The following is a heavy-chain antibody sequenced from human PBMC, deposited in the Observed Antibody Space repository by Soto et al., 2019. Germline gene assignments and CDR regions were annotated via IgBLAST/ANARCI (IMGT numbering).Heavy chain of an antibody. J-gene: IGHJ4*02. CDR1: GGTFNTYA. CDR3: AREVQVHTPAFVY. D-gene: IGHD3-10*01. Sequence: QVQLVQSGAEMEKPGSSVKVSCQSSGGTFNTYAMNWVRQAPGQGPEWMGDISPMFGAANYAPKFQGRVTSPAGESTGTSYMHLSSLTSEDTALYSCAREVQVHTPAFVYWGQGTLVNVSS. V-gene: IGHV1-69*19. CDR2: ISPMFGAA.